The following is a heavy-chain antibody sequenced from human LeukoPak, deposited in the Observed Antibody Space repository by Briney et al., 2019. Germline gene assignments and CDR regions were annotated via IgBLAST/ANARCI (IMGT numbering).Heavy chain of an antibody. CDR3: ARGSSLRYFDWLTPTDSRDFDY. D-gene: IGHD3-9*01. CDR1: GYTFTSYD. J-gene: IGHJ4*02. Sequence: ASVKVSCKASGYTFTSYDINWVRQATGQGLEWMGWMNPNSGNTGYAQKFQGRVTMTRNTSISTAYMELSSLRSEDTAVYYCARGSSLRYFDWLTPTDSRDFDYWGQETLVTVSS. V-gene: IGHV1-8*01. CDR2: MNPNSGNT.